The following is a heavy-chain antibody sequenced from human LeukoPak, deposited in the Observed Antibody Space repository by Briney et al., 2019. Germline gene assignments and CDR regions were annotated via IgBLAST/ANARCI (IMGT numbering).Heavy chain of an antibody. CDR3: ARSYYYYGMDV. V-gene: IGHV4-39*01. CDR1: GGSIGRSNYY. J-gene: IGHJ6*02. Sequence: SETLSLTCAVSGGSIGRSNYYWGWIRQPPGKGLEWIGSFYYSGTTYYNPSLKSRVTISVDMSKNQFSLRLSSVTAADTAVYYCARSYYYYGMDVWGQGTTVTVSS. CDR2: FYYSGTT.